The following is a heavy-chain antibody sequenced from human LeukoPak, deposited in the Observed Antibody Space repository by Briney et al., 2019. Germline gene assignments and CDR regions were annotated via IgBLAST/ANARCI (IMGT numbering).Heavy chain of an antibody. J-gene: IGHJ4*02. D-gene: IGHD4-23*01. CDR1: GGSISSYY. CDR2: IYYSGST. CDR3: ASTVGFFDAYLDY. Sequence: PSETLSLTCTVSGGSISSYYWSWIRQPPGKGLEWIGYIYYSGSTNYNPSLKSRVTISVDTSKNQFSLKLSSVTAADTAVYYCASTVGFFDAYLDYWGQGTLVTVSS. V-gene: IGHV4-59*08.